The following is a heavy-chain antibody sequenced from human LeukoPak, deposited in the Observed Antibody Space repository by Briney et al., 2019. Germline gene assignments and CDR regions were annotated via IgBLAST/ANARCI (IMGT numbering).Heavy chain of an antibody. CDR2: INHSGST. V-gene: IGHV4-34*01. D-gene: IGHD5-12*01. CDR1: GGSFSGYY. Sequence: SETLSLTCAVYGGSFSGYYWSWIRQPPGKGLEWIGEINHSGSTNYNPSLKSRVTISVDTSKNQFSLKLSSVTAADTAVYYCARMYSGYDFTDYWGQGTLVTVSS. J-gene: IGHJ4*02. CDR3: ARMYSGYDFTDY.